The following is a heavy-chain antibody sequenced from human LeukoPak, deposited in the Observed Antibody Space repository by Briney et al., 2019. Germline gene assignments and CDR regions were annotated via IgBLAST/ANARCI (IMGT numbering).Heavy chain of an antibody. J-gene: IGHJ6*02. CDR3: AKTRIAAAGYYYYYGMDV. CDR1: GFTFDDYA. CDR2: ISWNSGSI. V-gene: IGHV3-9*01. D-gene: IGHD6-13*01. Sequence: GRSLRLSCAASGFTFDDYAMHWVRQAPGKGLEWVSGISWNSGSIGYADSVKGRFTISRDNAKNSLYLQMNSLRAEDTASYYCAKTRIAAAGYYYYYGMDVWGQGTTVTVSS.